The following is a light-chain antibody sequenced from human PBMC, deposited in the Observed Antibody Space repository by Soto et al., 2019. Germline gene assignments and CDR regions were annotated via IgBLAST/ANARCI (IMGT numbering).Light chain of an antibody. Sequence: QPVLSQPPSVSGTPGQRVTISCSGSSSNIGRNYVYWYQQFPGTAPKLLIYKNNQRPSGVPDRFSGSKSGTSASLAISGLRSEDEADYYCAAWDDSLSGLFGGGTQLTVL. CDR3: AAWDDSLSGL. CDR1: SSNIGRNY. J-gene: IGLJ7*01. V-gene: IGLV1-47*01. CDR2: KNN.